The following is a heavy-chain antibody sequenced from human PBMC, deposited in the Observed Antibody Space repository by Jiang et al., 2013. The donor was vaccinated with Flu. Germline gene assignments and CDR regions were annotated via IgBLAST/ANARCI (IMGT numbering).Heavy chain of an antibody. Sequence: GAEVKKPGASVKVSCKASGYTFTGYYMHWVRQAPGQGLEWMGWINPNSGGTNYAQKFQGWVTMTRDTSISTAYMELSRLRSDDTAVYYCARGVAAAGYDAFDIWGQGTMVTISS. CDR1: GYTFTGYY. CDR2: INPNSGGT. J-gene: IGHJ3*02. D-gene: IGHD6-13*01. CDR3: ARGVAAAGYDAFDI. V-gene: IGHV1-2*04.